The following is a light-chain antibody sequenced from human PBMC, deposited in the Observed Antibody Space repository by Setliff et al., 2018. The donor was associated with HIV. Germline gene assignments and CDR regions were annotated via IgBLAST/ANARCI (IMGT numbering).Light chain of an antibody. CDR1: SSDVGGYNY. CDR3: NSYTAYGTYV. J-gene: IGLJ1*01. CDR2: DVS. Sequence: QSVLTQPPSASGSPGQSVTISCTGTSSDVGGYNYVSWYQQHPGKAPKLIIYDVSNRPSGVSNRFSGSKSGNAASLTISGLQAEDEADYYCNSYTAYGTYVFGTGTKVT. V-gene: IGLV2-14*01.